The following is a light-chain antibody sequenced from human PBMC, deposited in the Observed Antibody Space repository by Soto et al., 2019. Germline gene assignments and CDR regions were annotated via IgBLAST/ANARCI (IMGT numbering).Light chain of an antibody. J-gene: IGKJ1*01. CDR3: QPYNSYSEA. Sequence: DIQLTQSPSFLSASVGDRVTITCRASQGISSYLAWYQQKPGKAPKLLIYAASTLQRGVPSRLSESGSGTDFNLTISSMQPDDFATYYSQPYNSYSEAFGKGTKV. CDR1: QGISSY. V-gene: IGKV1-9*01. CDR2: AAS.